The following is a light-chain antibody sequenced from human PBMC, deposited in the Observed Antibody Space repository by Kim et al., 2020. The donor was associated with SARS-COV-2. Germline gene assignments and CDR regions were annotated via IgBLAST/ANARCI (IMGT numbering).Light chain of an antibody. V-gene: IGLV2-14*03. CDR2: DVS. Sequence: QSALTQPASVSGSPGQSITISCTGTSSDVGGYNYVSWYQQHPGKAPKLMIYDVSNRPSGVPNRFSGSKSGNTASLTISGLQAEDEADYYCSSYTSSNTPVFGTGTKVTVL. CDR1: SSDVGGYNY. J-gene: IGLJ1*01. CDR3: SSYTSSNTPV.